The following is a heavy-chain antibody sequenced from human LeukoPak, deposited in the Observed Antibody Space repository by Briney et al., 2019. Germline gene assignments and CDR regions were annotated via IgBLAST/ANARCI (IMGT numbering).Heavy chain of an antibody. CDR1: GGSISSYY. V-gene: IGHV4-59*01. CDR2: IYYSGST. Sequence: SETLSLTCTVSGGSISSYYWSWIRQPPGKGLEWIGYIYYSGSTNYNPSLKSRVTISVDTSKNQISLKLSSVTAADTAVYYCARDVGAPGAFDNWGQGTMVTVSS. J-gene: IGHJ3*02. D-gene: IGHD1-26*01. CDR3: ARDVGAPGAFDN.